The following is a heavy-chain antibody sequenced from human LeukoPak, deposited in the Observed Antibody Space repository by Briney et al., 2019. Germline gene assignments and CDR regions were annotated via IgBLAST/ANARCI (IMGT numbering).Heavy chain of an antibody. J-gene: IGHJ4*02. D-gene: IGHD1-26*01. CDR2: MNPNGGNT. V-gene: IGHV1-8*01. CDR3: ARGARGAGSYFPDY. Sequence: ASVKVSCKASGYTFASYDINWVRQATGQGLEWMGWMNPNGGNTGYAQRFQGRVTMTRDTSISTVYMELSSLTSDDTAVYFCARGARGAGSYFPDYWGQGTPVTVSS. CDR1: GYTFASYD.